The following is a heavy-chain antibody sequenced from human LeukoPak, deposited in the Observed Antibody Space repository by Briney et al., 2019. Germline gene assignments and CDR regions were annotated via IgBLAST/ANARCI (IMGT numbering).Heavy chain of an antibody. J-gene: IGHJ3*02. V-gene: IGHV1-46*01. CDR3: ASLKNSYDSSGYLVTDAFDI. Sequence: GASVKVSCKASGYTFTSYYIHWVRQAPGQGLEWMGLINPIGGSTIYAQKFQGRVTITRNTSINTAYMELSSLRSADTAVYYCASLKNSYDSSGYLVTDAFDIWGQGTMVTVSS. D-gene: IGHD3-22*01. CDR1: GYTFTSYY. CDR2: INPIGGST.